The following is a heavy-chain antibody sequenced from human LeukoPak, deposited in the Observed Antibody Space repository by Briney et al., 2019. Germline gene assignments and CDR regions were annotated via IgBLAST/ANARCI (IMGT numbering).Heavy chain of an antibody. J-gene: IGHJ5*02. D-gene: IGHD5-24*01. Sequence: SETLSLTCNVSGGSISSGVYYWSWIRQHPGKGLEWIGYIYYSGSTYYNPSLKSRVIISVDTSKNQFSLKLSSVTAADTAVYYCARARAVENWFDPWGQGTLVTVSS. V-gene: IGHV4-31*03. CDR1: GGSISSGVYY. CDR2: IYYSGST. CDR3: ARARAVENWFDP.